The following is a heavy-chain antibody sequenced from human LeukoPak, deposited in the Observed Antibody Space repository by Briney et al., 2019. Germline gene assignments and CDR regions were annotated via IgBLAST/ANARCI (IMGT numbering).Heavy chain of an antibody. V-gene: IGHV4-31*03. CDR1: GGSIGSGGYY. J-gene: IGHJ4*02. Sequence: PSETLSLTCTVSGGSIGSGGYYWSWIRQHPGKGLEWIGYIYYSGSTYYNPSLKSRVTISVDTSKNQFSLELSSVTAADTAVYYCAGLITPYCSSTSCPWSNFDYWGQGTLVTVSS. D-gene: IGHD2-2*01. CDR2: IYYSGST. CDR3: AGLITPYCSSTSCPWSNFDY.